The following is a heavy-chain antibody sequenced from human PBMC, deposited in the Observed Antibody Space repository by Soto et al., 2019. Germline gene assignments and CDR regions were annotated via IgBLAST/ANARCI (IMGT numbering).Heavy chain of an antibody. D-gene: IGHD3-16*01. J-gene: IGHJ4*02. Sequence: GGSLRLSCAASGFTFSSYAMSWVLQAPGKGLESVSAISGSGGSTYYADSVKGPFTISRDNSKNTLYLKMNSLSVEDRAVYYCVIMIPFGGASKWGQGTLVTVSS. CDR3: VIMIPFGGASK. CDR1: GFTFSSYA. V-gene: IGHV3-23*01. CDR2: ISGSGGST.